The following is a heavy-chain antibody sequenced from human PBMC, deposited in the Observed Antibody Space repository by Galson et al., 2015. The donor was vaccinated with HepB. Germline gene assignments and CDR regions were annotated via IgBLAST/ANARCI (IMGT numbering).Heavy chain of an antibody. V-gene: IGHV3-23*01. D-gene: IGHD2-15*01. Sequence: SLRLSCAASGFNVNTYVMGWVRQAPGKGLEWVSAISGSGTSTYYADSVQGRFTISRDNSKNTVYLQMNSLRAEDTALYYCVKGRCMTCYHFDYWGQGTVVTVSS. CDR2: ISGSGTST. CDR1: GFNVNTYV. J-gene: IGHJ4*02. CDR3: VKGRCMTCYHFDY.